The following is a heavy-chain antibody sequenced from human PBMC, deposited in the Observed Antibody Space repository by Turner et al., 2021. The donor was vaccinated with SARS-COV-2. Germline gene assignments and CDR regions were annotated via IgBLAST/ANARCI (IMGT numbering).Heavy chain of an antibody. CDR2: IWYDGSNK. D-gene: IGHD6-19*01. CDR1: GFTFSRYG. J-gene: IGHJ4*02. V-gene: IGHV3-33*06. Sequence: QVQLVESGGGVVQPGRSLRLSCAASGFTFSRYGMHWVRQAPGKGLGWVAVIWYDGSNKYYADSVKGRFTTSRDNSKNTLYLQMNSLRAEDTAVYYCAKAGFGYSSGWGYFDYWGQGTLVTVSS. CDR3: AKAGFGYSSGWGYFDY.